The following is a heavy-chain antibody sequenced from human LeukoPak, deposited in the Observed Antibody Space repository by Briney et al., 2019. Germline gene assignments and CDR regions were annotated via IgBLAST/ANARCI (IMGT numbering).Heavy chain of an antibody. CDR1: GGSISSGDYY. V-gene: IGHV4-39*01. J-gene: IGHJ4*02. Sequence: SETLSLTCTVSGGSISSGDYYWAWIRQPPGQGLEWIGNVQYSGSTYYNPSLKSRVTISLDTSKNQFSLRLSSVTAADTSMYYCTRRRGGTSSRDYWGQGTRVTVSS. D-gene: IGHD6-13*01. CDR3: TRRRGGTSSRDY. CDR2: VQYSGST.